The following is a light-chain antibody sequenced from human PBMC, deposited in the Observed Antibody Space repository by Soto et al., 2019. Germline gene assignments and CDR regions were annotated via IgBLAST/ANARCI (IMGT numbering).Light chain of an antibody. J-gene: IGKJ2*01. CDR3: HLYGTSPLYT. Sequence: EDVLTQSPGTLSLSPGERATLSCRASQSVTSKYLAWYQQRPGQAPRPLIYGGSSRATGIPDRFSGSGSGTDFTLTISRLEPEDFAVYYCHLYGTSPLYTFGQGTRLESK. V-gene: IGKV3-20*01. CDR1: QSVTSKY. CDR2: GGS.